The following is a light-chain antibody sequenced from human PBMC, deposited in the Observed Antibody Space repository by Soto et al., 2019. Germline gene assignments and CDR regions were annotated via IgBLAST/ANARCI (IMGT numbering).Light chain of an antibody. CDR1: SSDVGSYNL. J-gene: IGLJ2*01. CDR3: CSYAGTGTVI. CDR2: EGT. V-gene: IGLV2-23*01. Sequence: QSALTQPASVSGSPGQSITISCTGSSSDVGSYNLVSWYKHPGKVPKLIIYEGTKRPSGVSNRFSGSKSGNTASLTISGLQAEDEAEYYCCSYAGTGTVIFGGGTKVTVL.